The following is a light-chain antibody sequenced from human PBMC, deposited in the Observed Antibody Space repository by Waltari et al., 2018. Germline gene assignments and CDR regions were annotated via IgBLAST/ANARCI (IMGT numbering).Light chain of an antibody. CDR1: SPNIGAGYD. CDR2: GNN. V-gene: IGLV1-40*01. J-gene: IGLJ2*01. CDR3: QSYDSSLSGVV. Sequence: QSVLPQPPSVSGAPGQRVTISCTGSSPNIGAGYDVHWYQQLPGTAPKLLIYGNNNRPSGVPDRFSGSKSGTSASLAITGLQAEDEADYYCQSYDSSLSGVVFGGGTKLTVL.